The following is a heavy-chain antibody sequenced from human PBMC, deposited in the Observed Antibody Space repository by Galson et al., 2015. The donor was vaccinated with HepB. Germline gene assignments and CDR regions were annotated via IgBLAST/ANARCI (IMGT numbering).Heavy chain of an antibody. D-gene: IGHD3-10*01. V-gene: IGHV3-30*02. CDR2: IRYDGSNK. J-gene: IGHJ2*01. CDR1: GFTFSSYG. Sequence: SLRLSCAASGFTFSSYGMHWVRQAPGKGLEWVAFIRYDGSNKYYADSVKGRFTISRDNSKNTLYLQMNSLRAEDTAVYYCAKDASFESYYGSGSYWYFDLWGRGTLVTVSS. CDR3: AKDASFESYYGSGSYWYFDL.